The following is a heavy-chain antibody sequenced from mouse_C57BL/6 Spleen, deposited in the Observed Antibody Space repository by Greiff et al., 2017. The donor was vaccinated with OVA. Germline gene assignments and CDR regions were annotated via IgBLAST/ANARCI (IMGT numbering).Heavy chain of an antibody. CDR3: ARQASPMWNFDY. V-gene: IGHV1-53*01. Sequence: QVQLQQPGTDLVKPGASVKLSCKASGYTFTSYWMHWVKQRPGQGLEWIGNINPSNGGTNYNENFKSKATLTVDKSSSTAYMQLSSLTAEDSAVYYGARQASPMWNFDYWGQGTTLTVSS. D-gene: IGHD2-1*01. CDR1: GYTFTSYW. CDR2: INPSNGGT. J-gene: IGHJ2*01.